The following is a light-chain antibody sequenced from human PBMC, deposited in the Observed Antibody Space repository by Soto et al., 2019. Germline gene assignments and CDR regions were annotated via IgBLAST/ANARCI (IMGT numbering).Light chain of an antibody. CDR2: EDK. CDR1: SGSIASNF. Sequence: NFMLTQPHSVSESPGKTVTISCTRSSGSIASNFVQWYQQRPGSSPTTVIYEDKQRPSGVPDRFSGSIDSSSNSASLTISGLKTEDEADYYFQSYDSLNQVFGGGTKVTVL. CDR3: QSYDSLNQV. J-gene: IGLJ3*02. V-gene: IGLV6-57*01.